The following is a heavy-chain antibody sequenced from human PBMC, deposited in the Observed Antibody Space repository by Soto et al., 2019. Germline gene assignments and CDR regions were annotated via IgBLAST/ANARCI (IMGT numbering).Heavy chain of an antibody. CDR3: VRCRGYPGSGPGCWWFDP. D-gene: IGHD6-19*01. J-gene: IGHJ5*02. CDR1: GDAISRGGYY. V-gene: IGHV4-31*03. CDR2: SYYSGNT. Sequence: QVQLQESGPGLVKPSQTLSLTCTVSGDAISRGGYYWGWIRQHPGKGLQWLGYSYYSGNTYYSPSLRGRITISVDMSENQFSLKLTSATAADTAVYYCVRCRGYPGSGPGCWWFDPWGQGTLVTVSS.